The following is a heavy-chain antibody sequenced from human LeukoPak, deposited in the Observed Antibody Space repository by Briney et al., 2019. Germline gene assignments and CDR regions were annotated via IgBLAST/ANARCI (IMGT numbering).Heavy chain of an antibody. J-gene: IGHJ4*02. D-gene: IGHD1-1*01. V-gene: IGHV3-30*18. CDR3: AKGVEKGY. CDR1: GFTFSSYG. CDR2: ISYDGSNK. Sequence: GGSLRLSCAASGFTFSSYGMHWVRQAPGKGLEWVAVISYDGSNKYYADSVKDRFTISRDNSKNTLYLQMNSLRAEDTAVYYCAKGVEKGYWGQGTLVTVSS.